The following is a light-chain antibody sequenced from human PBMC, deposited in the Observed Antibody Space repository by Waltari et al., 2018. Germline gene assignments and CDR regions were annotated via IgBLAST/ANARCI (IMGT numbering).Light chain of an antibody. V-gene: IGLV3-1*01. Sequence: SYEVTQPPSVSVSPGQTATITCSGAKLGEKYASWYQQKPGQSPVLIIYQDNKRPSGIPERFPGSISGDTATLTISGTQAMDEADYYCQTWDSSTNVVFGGGTKLTVL. J-gene: IGLJ2*01. CDR3: QTWDSSTNVV. CDR1: KLGEKY. CDR2: QDN.